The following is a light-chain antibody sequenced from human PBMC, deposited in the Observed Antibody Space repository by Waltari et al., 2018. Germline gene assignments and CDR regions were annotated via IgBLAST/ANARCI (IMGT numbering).Light chain of an antibody. V-gene: IGLV2-14*03. CDR2: DVS. Sequence: QSALTQPASVSGSPGQSITISCTGTSSDVGSYNYVPWYQQHPGKAPNLIIFDVSNRPSGVSNRFSGSKSGNTASLTISGLQAEDEADYYCSSYISSSTLELFGGGTSLTVL. CDR1: SSDVGSYNY. J-gene: IGLJ2*01. CDR3: SSYISSSTLEL.